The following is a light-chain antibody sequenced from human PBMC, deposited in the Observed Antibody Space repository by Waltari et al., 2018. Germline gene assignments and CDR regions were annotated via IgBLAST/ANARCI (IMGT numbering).Light chain of an antibody. Sequence: DVVMTQSPLPLSISLGQPASISCCSSQSLVNRNGDTYLHWFQQRPGQSPRRLIYKVSNRDSGVPDRFSGSGSGTDFTLKISRVEAEDVGVYYCMQSTHWPLTFGGGTKVEIK. CDR3: MQSTHWPLT. CDR2: KVS. CDR1: QSLVNRNGDTY. J-gene: IGKJ4*01. V-gene: IGKV2-30*01.